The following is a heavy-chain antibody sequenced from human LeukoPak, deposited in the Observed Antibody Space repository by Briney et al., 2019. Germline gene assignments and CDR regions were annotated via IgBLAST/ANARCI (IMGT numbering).Heavy chain of an antibody. J-gene: IGHJ4*02. D-gene: IGHD5-12*01. CDR2: LIPVLGTS. CDR3: ARDRGGGFDLAFFDH. Sequence: SVKVSCKSSGGSFSTYAVNWVRQAPGQGLEWMGRLIPVLGTSHYAPGFQGRVTLTADRSTNTAYMELDRLTSDDTAVYFCARDRGGGFDLAFFDHWGQGTLVTVSS. CDR1: GGSFSTYA. V-gene: IGHV1-69*04.